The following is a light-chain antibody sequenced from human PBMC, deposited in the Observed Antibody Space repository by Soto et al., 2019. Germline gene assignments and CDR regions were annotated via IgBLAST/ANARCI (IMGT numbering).Light chain of an antibody. CDR3: CSYAGSSTSVV. V-gene: IGLV2-23*02. J-gene: IGLJ2*01. Sequence: QSALTQPASVSGSPGQSITISCTGTSSDVGSYNLVSWYQQHPGKAPKLMIYEVSKRPSGVSNRFSGSKSGNTASLTISGLQAEDEADYYCCSYAGSSTSVVFGGGTKGTVL. CDR2: EVS. CDR1: SSDVGSYNL.